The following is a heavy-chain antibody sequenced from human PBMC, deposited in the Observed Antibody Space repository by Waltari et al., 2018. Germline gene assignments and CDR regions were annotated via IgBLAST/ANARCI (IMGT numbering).Heavy chain of an antibody. Sequence: QVQLVQSGAEVKKPGASVKISCKTSDYTFTSSYIHWVRQAPGQGLEWMGIINPMGGSTIDAQKCQGRVTMTRDTSTSTVYMELSSLRSEDTAVYYCALDTGALWMDVWGQGTTVTVSS. V-gene: IGHV1-46*01. CDR3: ALDTGALWMDV. CDR1: DYTFTSSY. CDR2: INPMGGST. D-gene: IGHD2-21*01. J-gene: IGHJ6*02.